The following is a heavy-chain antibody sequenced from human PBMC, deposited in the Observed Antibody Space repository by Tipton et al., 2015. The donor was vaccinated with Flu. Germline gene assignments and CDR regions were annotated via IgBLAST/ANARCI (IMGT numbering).Heavy chain of an antibody. CDR3: ARAGESGSGIYYYHGMDG. J-gene: IGHJ6*02. D-gene: IGHD3-10*01. CDR2: IYYSGSI. Sequence: LRLSCSVSGGSISSGDYCWSWIRQHPGKGLEWIGNIYYSGSIDYNPSLKSRVTISVDTSKNQFSLKLSSVTAADTAVYYCARAGESGSGIYYYHGMDGWGQGTTVTVSS. V-gene: IGHV4-31*03. CDR1: GGSISSGDYC.